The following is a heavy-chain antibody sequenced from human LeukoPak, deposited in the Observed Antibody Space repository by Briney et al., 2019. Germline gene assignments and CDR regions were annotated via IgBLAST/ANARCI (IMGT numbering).Heavy chain of an antibody. CDR3: ARGGIAARGSYYYMDV. J-gene: IGHJ6*03. V-gene: IGHV1-2*06. CDR1: GYTFTGYY. CDR2: INPNSGGT. Sequence: ASVKVSCKASGYTFTGYYMHWVRQAPGQGLEWMGRINPNSGGTNYAQKFQGRVTMTRDTSISTAYMELSRLRSDDTAVYYCARGGIAARGSYYYMDVWGKGPRSPSP. D-gene: IGHD6-6*01.